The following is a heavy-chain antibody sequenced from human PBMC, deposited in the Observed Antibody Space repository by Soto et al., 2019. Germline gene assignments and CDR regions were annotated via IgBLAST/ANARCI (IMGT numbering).Heavy chain of an antibody. D-gene: IGHD3-10*01. J-gene: IGHJ6*02. V-gene: IGHV3-30-3*01. Sequence: PGGSLRLSCAASGFAFRIFAMHWVRQAPGKGLEWVAVISYDGSNKYYADSVKGRLTISRDNSKNTLYLQMNSLRAEDTALYYCARPRDYYGSGTYKPYYYYYYGMDVWGQGTTVTVSS. CDR3: ARPRDYYGSGTYKPYYYYYYGMDV. CDR2: ISYDGSNK. CDR1: GFAFRIFA.